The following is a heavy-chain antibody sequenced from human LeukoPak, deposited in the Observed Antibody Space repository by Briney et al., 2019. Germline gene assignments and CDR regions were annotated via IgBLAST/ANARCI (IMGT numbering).Heavy chain of an antibody. Sequence: SVKVSCKASGGTFSSYAISWVRQAPGQGLEWMGAIIPIFGTANYAQKFQGRVTITADESTSTAYMELSSLRSEDTAVYYCARGGFPYDRTSYFDYWGQGTLVTVSS. CDR1: GGTFSSYA. V-gene: IGHV1-69*13. CDR3: ARGGFPYDRTSYFDY. D-gene: IGHD3-3*01. CDR2: IIPIFGTA. J-gene: IGHJ4*02.